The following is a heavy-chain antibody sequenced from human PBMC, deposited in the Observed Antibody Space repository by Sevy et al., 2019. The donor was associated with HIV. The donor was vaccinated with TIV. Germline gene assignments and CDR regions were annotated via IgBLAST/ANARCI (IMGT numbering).Heavy chain of an antibody. J-gene: IGHJ6*02. CDR3: ARGLSAMVPPLYYGMDV. D-gene: IGHD5-18*01. CDR1: GFTFSSYW. Sequence: GGSLRLSCAASGFTFSSYWMHWVRQAPGKGLVWVSRINSDGSSTSYADSVKGRFTISRDNAKNTLYLQMNSLRAEDTAVYYCARGLSAMVPPLYYGMDVWGQGTTVTVSS. CDR2: INSDGSST. V-gene: IGHV3-74*01.